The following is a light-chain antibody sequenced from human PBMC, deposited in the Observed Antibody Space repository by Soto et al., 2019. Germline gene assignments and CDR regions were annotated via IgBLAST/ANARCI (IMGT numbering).Light chain of an antibody. Sequence: SYELTQPPSVSVSPGQTASITCSGDKLGDKYACWYQQKPGQSPVLVIYQDNKRPSGIPERFSGSNSGNTATLTISGTQAMDEADYYCQAWDSSTFAVFGGGTQLTVL. CDR2: QDN. CDR3: QAWDSSTFAV. CDR1: KLGDKY. V-gene: IGLV3-1*01. J-gene: IGLJ7*01.